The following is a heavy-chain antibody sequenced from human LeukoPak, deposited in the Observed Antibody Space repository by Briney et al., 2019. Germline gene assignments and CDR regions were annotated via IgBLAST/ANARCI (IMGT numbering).Heavy chain of an antibody. CDR1: GGSFSGYY. J-gene: IGHJ4*02. CDR3: ARAGLYGGRHYNN. Sequence: SETLSLTCAVYGGSFSGYYWSWIRQPPGKGLEWIGEINHSGSTNHNPSPKSRVTISVDTSKYQFSLKLSSVTAADTAVYYCARAGLYGGRHYNNWGQGTLVTVSS. V-gene: IGHV4-34*01. CDR2: INHSGST. D-gene: IGHD4-23*01.